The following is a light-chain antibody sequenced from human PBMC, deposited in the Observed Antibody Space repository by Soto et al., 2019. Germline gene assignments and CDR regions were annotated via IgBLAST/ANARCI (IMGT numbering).Light chain of an antibody. Sequence: DIQMTQSPSTLSGSVGDRVTITCRASQTISSWLAWYQQKPGKAPKLLIYKASTLKSGVPSRFSGSESGTEFTLTISSLQPEDFATYYCQQLNSYPITFGQGTRLEIK. CDR2: KAS. CDR1: QTISSW. V-gene: IGKV1-5*03. CDR3: QQLNSYPIT. J-gene: IGKJ5*01.